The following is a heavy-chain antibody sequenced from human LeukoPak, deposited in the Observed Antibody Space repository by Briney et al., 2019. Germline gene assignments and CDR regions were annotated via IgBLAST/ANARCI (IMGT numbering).Heavy chain of an antibody. CDR1: GFTFDDYA. CDR2: ISWNSGSI. J-gene: IGHJ4*02. D-gene: IGHD6-19*01. V-gene: IGHV3-9*01. Sequence: PGGSLRLSCAASGFTFDDYAMHWVRQAPGKGLEWVSGISWNSGSIGYADSVKGRFTISRDNAKNSLYLQMNSLRAEDTALYYCAKDMFKSRGWYLDFLYYFDYWGQGTLVTVSS. CDR3: AKDMFKSRGWYLDFLYYFDY.